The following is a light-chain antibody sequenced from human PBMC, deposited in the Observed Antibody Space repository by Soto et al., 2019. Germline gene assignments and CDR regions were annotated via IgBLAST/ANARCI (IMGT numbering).Light chain of an antibody. V-gene: IGLV2-14*03. Sequence: QSVLTQPASVSGSPGQSITISCTGTSSDVGGYNYVSWYQQHPGKVPKLMIYDVTYRPSGVSSRFSGSKSGNTASLTISGLQAEDEGDYYCSSYTSRSTRVFGGGTKVTVL. CDR3: SSYTSRSTRV. CDR1: SSDVGGYNY. J-gene: IGLJ2*01. CDR2: DVT.